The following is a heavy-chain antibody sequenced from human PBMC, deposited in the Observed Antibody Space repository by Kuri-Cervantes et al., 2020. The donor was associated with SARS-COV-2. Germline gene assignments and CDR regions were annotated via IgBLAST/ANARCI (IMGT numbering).Heavy chain of an antibody. V-gene: IGHV3-30*18. D-gene: IGHD3-3*01. Sequence: GGSLRLSCAASGFTFSSCGMHWVRQAPGKGLEWVAVISYDGSNKYYADSVKGRFTISRDNSKNTLYLQMNSLRAEDTAVYYCAKDSLLRHGDFWNGNYPFFNYWARGPLAPFP. CDR2: ISYDGSNK. CDR1: GFTFSSCG. J-gene: IGHJ4*02. CDR3: AKDSLLRHGDFWNGNYPFFNY.